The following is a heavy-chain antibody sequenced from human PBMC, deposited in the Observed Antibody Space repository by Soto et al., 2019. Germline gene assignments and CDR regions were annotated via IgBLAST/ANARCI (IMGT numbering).Heavy chain of an antibody. V-gene: IGHV3-33*01. D-gene: IGHD2-21*02. CDR1: GFTFSSYG. CDR2: LWFDGSNK. Sequence: PGGSLRLSCAASGFTFSSYGMHWVRQAPGKGLEWVAVLWFDGSNKYYADSVKGRFTISRDNSKNTLYLQMNSLRAEDTAVYYCARDLWGYCGTDCYPLDVWGQGTTVTVSS. CDR3: ARDLWGYCGTDCYPLDV. J-gene: IGHJ6*02.